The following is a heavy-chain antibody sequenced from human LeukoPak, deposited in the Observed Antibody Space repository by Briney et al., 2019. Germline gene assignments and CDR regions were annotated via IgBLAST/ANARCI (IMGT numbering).Heavy chain of an antibody. CDR2: ISGYNGNT. D-gene: IGHD4-23*01. CDR3: ARGDYGGSPDY. CDR1: GCTFTNYG. V-gene: IGHV1-18*01. J-gene: IGHJ4*02. Sequence: ASVKVSCKASGCTFTNYGINWVRQAPGQGLEWMGWISGYNGNTNYAQKLQGRVTMTTDTSTTTAYMELRSLRSDDTAMYYCARGDYGGSPDYWGQGTLVTVSS.